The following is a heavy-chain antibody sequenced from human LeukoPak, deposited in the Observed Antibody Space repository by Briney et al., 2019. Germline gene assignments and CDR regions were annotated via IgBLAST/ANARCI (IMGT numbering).Heavy chain of an antibody. Sequence: SGRSLRLSCAASGFTFSSYAMHWVRQAPGKGLEWVAFIRYDGSNKYYADSVKGRFTISRDNSKNTLYLQMNSLRAEDTAVYYCAKDRQIVGATSPWYWGQGTLVTVSS. CDR2: IRYDGSNK. CDR1: GFTFSSYA. D-gene: IGHD1-26*01. J-gene: IGHJ4*02. V-gene: IGHV3-30*02. CDR3: AKDRQIVGATSPWY.